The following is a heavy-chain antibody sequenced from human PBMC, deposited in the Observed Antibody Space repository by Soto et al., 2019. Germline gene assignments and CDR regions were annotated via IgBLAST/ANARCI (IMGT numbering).Heavy chain of an antibody. CDR2: INPNSGGT. Sequence: ASVKVSCKASGYTFTGYYMHWVRQAPGRGLEWMGWINPNSGGTNYSQKFQGRVTITRDTSASTAYMELSSLRSEDTAVFYCARLAGYCSGTSCYGYYGMDVWGQGTTVTVSS. CDR1: GYTFTGYY. D-gene: IGHD2-2*01. V-gene: IGHV1-2*02. J-gene: IGHJ6*02. CDR3: ARLAGYCSGTSCYGYYGMDV.